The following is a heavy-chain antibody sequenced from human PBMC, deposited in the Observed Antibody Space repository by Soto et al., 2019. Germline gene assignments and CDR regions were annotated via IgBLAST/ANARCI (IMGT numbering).Heavy chain of an antibody. J-gene: IGHJ4*02. CDR2: ISWNSGSI. Sequence: GGSLRLSCAASGFTFDDYAMHWVRQAPGKGLEWVSGISWNSGSIGYADSVKGRFTISRDNAKNSLYLQMNSLRAEDTALYYCAKDSYSSSSWGQGTLVTVSS. CDR3: AKDSYSSSS. D-gene: IGHD6-6*01. CDR1: GFTFDDYA. V-gene: IGHV3-9*01.